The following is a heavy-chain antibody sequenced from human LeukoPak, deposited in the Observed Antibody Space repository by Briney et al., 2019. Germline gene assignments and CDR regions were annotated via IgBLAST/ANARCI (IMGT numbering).Heavy chain of an antibody. V-gene: IGHV1-24*01. D-gene: IGHD2-2*01. CDR3: ETAARCGSSTSCYSYFDY. J-gene: IGHJ4*02. CDR1: GYTLTELS. CDR2: FDPEDGET. Sequence: ASVKVSCKVSGYTLTELSMHWVRQAPGKGLEWMGGFDPEDGETIYAQKFQGRVTMTEDTSTDTAYMELSSLRSEDTAVYYCETAARCGSSTSCYSYFDYWGQGTLVTVSS.